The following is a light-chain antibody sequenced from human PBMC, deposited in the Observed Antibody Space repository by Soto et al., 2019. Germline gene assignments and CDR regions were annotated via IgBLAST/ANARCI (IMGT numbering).Light chain of an antibody. CDR1: QSINTW. Sequence: DIQMTQSPSTLSASVGDRVTITCRASQSINTWLAWYQQKPGEAPKLLIYEGPTLERGVPSRFSGSGSGTEFPLTISSLQPDDFATLYCQQYKTYSRTFGQGTKVEVK. V-gene: IGKV1-5*03. CDR2: EGP. CDR3: QQYKTYSRT. J-gene: IGKJ1*01.